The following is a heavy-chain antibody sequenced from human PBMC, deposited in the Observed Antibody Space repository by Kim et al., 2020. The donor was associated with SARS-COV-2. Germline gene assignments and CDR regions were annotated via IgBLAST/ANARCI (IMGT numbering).Heavy chain of an antibody. D-gene: IGHD6-6*01. CDR2: INPNSGGT. Sequence: ASVKVSCKASGYTFTGYYMHWVRQAPGQGLEWMGWINPNSGGTNYAQKFQGRVTMTRDTSISTAYMELSRLRSDDTAVYYCARDRGLIAARRFDGPPTYGMDVWGQGTTVTVSS. CDR3: ARDRGLIAARRFDGPPTYGMDV. V-gene: IGHV1-2*02. J-gene: IGHJ6*02. CDR1: GYTFTGYY.